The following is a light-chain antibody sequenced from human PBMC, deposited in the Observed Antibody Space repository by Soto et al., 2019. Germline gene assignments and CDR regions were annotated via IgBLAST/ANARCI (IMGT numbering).Light chain of an antibody. Sequence: DIQMTQSPSTLSASVGDRVTITCRASQSISSWLAWYQQKTGKAPKILIYKASSLESGVPSRFSGSGSGTEFSLTISSLQPDDFATYYGQQYNSYSRTFGQGTKVEIK. V-gene: IGKV1-5*03. CDR3: QQYNSYSRT. J-gene: IGKJ1*01. CDR2: KAS. CDR1: QSISSW.